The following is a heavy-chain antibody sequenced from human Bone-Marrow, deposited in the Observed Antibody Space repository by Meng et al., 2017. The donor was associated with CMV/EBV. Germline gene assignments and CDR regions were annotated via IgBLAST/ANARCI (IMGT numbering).Heavy chain of an antibody. D-gene: IGHD3-10*01. Sequence: ASVQVSCKASGYTFTSYYMHWVRQAPGQGLEWMGIINPSGGSTSYAQKFKGRVTMTRDTSTSTVYMELSSLRSEDTAVYYCAILQPGEGYYGSGSYGLSNVDYWGQGTLVTVSS. V-gene: IGHV1-46*01. J-gene: IGHJ4*02. CDR1: GYTFTSYY. CDR3: AILQPGEGYYGSGSYGLSNVDY. CDR2: INPSGGST.